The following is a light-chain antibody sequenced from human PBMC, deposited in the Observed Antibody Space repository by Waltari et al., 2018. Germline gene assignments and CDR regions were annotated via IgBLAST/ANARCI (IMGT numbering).Light chain of an antibody. CDR1: QDIGKY. Sequence: DIQMAQSPSSLSASVGDKVTITCQASQDIGKYLNWYQQKPGKAPKPLIYDASKLKTGVPSRFSGSGSGTDFTFTIGSLQSEDIATYYCQQYDNLPWTFGQGTKVEIK. J-gene: IGKJ1*01. V-gene: IGKV1-33*01. CDR3: QQYDNLPWT. CDR2: DAS.